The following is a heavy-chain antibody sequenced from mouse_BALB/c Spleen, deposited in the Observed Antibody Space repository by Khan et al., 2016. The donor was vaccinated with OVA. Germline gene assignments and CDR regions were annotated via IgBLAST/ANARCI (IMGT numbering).Heavy chain of an antibody. V-gene: IGHV3-2*02. J-gene: IGHJ2*01. CDR2: ISYSGST. D-gene: IGHD1-2*01. Sequence: EVQLVESGPGLVKPSQSLSLTCTVTGYSITSGYGWNWLRQFPGNKLEWMGYISYSGSTNYNPSLKSRISIPRDTSKNQFFLQLNSVTTEDTATYYCARTARIKYWGQGTTLTVSS. CDR3: ARTARIKY. CDR1: GYSITSGYG.